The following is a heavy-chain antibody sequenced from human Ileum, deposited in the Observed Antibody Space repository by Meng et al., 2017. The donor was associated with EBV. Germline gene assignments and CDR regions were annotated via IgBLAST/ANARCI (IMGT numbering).Heavy chain of an antibody. J-gene: IGHJ4*02. CDR2: IYHSGST. CDR1: GDSISSNNW. Sequence: VQLQGWGPGLVKPSGTLSLTCAVSGDSISSNNWWSWVRQPPGKGLEWIGEIYHSGSTNYNPSFKSRVTMSVDKSKNQISLNLSSVTAADTAVYYCASGRDYAWHSWGRGTLVTVSS. V-gene: IGHV4-4*02. CDR3: ASGRDYAWHS. D-gene: IGHD4-17*01.